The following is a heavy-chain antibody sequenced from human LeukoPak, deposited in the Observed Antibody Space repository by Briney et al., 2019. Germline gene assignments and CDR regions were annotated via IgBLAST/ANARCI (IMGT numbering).Heavy chain of an antibody. CDR1: GFTFSSYG. V-gene: IGHV3-33*06. CDR3: AKSTTVTTQQRGYFDY. D-gene: IGHD4-11*01. J-gene: IGHJ4*02. CDR2: MWYDGSNK. Sequence: GGSLRLSCAASGFTFSSYGMHWVRQAPGKGLEWVAIMWYDGSNKYYTDSVKGRFTISRDNSKNTLYLQMNSLRVEDTAVYYCAKSTTVTTQQRGYFDYWGQGTLVTVSS.